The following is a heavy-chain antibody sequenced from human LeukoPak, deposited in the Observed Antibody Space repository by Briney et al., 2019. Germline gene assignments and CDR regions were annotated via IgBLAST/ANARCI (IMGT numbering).Heavy chain of an antibody. D-gene: IGHD4-23*01. CDR1: GGSISSYY. J-gene: IGHJ4*02. V-gene: IGHV4-59*01. CDR2: IYYSGST. CDR3: APRPIKRTVVTPFDY. Sequence: NPSETLSLTCTVAGGSISSYYWSWIRQPPGKGREWMGYIYYSGSTNYNPSRKSRVTISVDTSKNQFSLKLTSETAADTDVYYRAPRPIKRTVVTPFDYWGQRTLVTVSS.